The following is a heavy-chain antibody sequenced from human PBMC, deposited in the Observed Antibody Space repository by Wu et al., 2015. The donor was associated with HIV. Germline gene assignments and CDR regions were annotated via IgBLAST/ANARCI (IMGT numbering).Heavy chain of an antibody. J-gene: IGHJ4*02. CDR2: INPASGDT. CDR1: GYTFTDYY. D-gene: IGHD6-19*01. CDR3: ARRAVAAFYFDY. V-gene: IGHV1-2*02. Sequence: QVQLVQSGSEVKKSGASVNVSCKASGYTFTDYYLHWVRQAPGQGLQWMGWINPASGDTNYAQTFKGRITMTRDTSINTAYMVLTSLKSNDTALYYCARRAVAAFYFDYWGQGTLVTVSS.